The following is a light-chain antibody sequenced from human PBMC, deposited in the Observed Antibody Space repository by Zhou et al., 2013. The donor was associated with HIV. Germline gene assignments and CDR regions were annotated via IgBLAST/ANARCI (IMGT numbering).Light chain of an antibody. CDR1: QNINSW. Sequence: DIQMTQSPSTLSASVGDRVTITCRASQNINSWLAWYKQRPGKAPKLLIYKASTLESGAPLRFSGSRSGTDFSLTISSLQPDDSANYYCQQYNSYPITFGQGTRLEI. V-gene: IGKV1-5*03. CDR3: QQYNSYPIT. CDR2: KAS. J-gene: IGKJ5*01.